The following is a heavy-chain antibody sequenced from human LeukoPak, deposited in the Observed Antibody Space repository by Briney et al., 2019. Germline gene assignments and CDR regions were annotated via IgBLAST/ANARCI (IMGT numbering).Heavy chain of an antibody. CDR2: ISSSGATI. Sequence: GGSLRLSCAASGFTFTNYEMNWVRQAPGKGLEWVSYISSSGATIYYADPVKGRFFISRDNAKYSLYLQINSLRAEDTAVYYCARTSANYFDYWGQGTLVTVSS. CDR3: ARTSANYFDY. J-gene: IGHJ4*02. V-gene: IGHV3-48*03. CDR1: GFTFTNYE. D-gene: IGHD2-15*01.